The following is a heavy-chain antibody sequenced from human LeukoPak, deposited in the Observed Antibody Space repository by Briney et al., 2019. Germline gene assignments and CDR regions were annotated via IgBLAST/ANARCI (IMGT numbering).Heavy chain of an antibody. Sequence: PGGSLRLSCAASGFTFSSYAMGWVRQAPGKGLEWVSAISGSGGSTYYADSVKGRFTISRDNSKNTLYLQMNSLRAEDTAVYYCAKDRVVGIVVVTAIDYWGQGTLVTVSS. CDR3: AKDRVVGIVVVTAIDY. CDR2: ISGSGGST. J-gene: IGHJ4*02. CDR1: GFTFSSYA. V-gene: IGHV3-23*01. D-gene: IGHD3-22*01.